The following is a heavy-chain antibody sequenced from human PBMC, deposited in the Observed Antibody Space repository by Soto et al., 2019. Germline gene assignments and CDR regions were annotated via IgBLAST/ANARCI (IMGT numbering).Heavy chain of an antibody. J-gene: IGHJ6*02. CDR3: ARHGLFGESNMDV. Sequence: PGESLKISCKGSGYSFTGYWITWVRQMPGKGLEWMGRIDPSDSYTNYSPSFQGHVTISADKSISTAYLQWSSLKASDSAMYYCARHGLFGESNMDVWGQGTTVTVSS. V-gene: IGHV5-10-1*01. CDR2: IDPSDSYT. CDR1: GYSFTGYW. D-gene: IGHD3-10*02.